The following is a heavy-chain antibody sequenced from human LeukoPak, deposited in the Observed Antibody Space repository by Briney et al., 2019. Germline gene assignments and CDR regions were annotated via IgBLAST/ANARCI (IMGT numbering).Heavy chain of an antibody. J-gene: IGHJ5*02. CDR2: LTGDGST. Sequence: GGSLRLSCAASGLTISNYAMMWVRQAPGKGLEWVSTLTGDGSTFYPASVRGRFTFFRDDSKSTLFLQMNSLAAEDTAVYYCSKGRASGLVDWFDPWGQGTLVTVSS. CDR1: GLTISNYA. CDR3: SKGRASGLVDWFDP. D-gene: IGHD6-13*01. V-gene: IGHV3-23*01.